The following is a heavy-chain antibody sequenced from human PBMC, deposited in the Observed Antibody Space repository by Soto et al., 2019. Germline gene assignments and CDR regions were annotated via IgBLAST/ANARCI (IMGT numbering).Heavy chain of an antibody. Sequence: SETLSLTCAVSGYSISSGYYWGWIRQPPGKGLEWIGSIYHSGSTYYNPSLTSRVTISVDTSKNQFSLKLSTVTAADTAVYYCALVTALFDIWGQGTMVTVSS. J-gene: IGHJ3*02. CDR3: ALVTALFDI. V-gene: IGHV4-38-2*01. CDR1: GYSISSGYY. CDR2: IYHSGST. D-gene: IGHD2-2*01.